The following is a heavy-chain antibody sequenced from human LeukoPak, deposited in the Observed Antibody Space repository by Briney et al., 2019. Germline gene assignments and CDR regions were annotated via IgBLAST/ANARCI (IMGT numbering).Heavy chain of an antibody. CDR1: GGTFSSYA. CDR3: ARNYPGITRIGAFDI. J-gene: IGHJ3*02. Sequence: SVKVSFKASGGTFSSYAISWVRQAPGQGLEWMGGIIPIFGTANYAQKFQGRVTITTDESTSTAYMELSSLRSEDTAVYYCARNYPGITRIGAFDIWGQGTMVTVSS. CDR2: IIPIFGTA. V-gene: IGHV1-69*05. D-gene: IGHD3-10*01.